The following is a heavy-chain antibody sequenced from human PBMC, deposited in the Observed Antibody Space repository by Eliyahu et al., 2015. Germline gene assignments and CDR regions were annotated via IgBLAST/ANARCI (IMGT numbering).Heavy chain of an antibody. CDR2: IIPILGIA. V-gene: IGHV1-69*08. D-gene: IGHD3-10*01. CDR1: GGTFSSYT. Sequence: QVQLVQSGAEVKKPGSXVXVXCKASGGTFSSYTISWVRQAPGQGLEWMGRIIPILGIANYAQKFQGRVTITADKSTSTAYMELSSLRSEDTAVYYCARDPRSDYYGSGSAWGQGTLVTVSS. CDR3: ARDPRSDYYGSGSA. J-gene: IGHJ5*02.